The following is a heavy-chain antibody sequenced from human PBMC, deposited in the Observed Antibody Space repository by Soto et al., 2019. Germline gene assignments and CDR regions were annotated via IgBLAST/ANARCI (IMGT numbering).Heavy chain of an antibody. D-gene: IGHD6-19*01. CDR3: ARASFGISVGDYYYYGIDV. CDR2: IIPILGIA. J-gene: IGHJ6*02. Sequence: SVKVSCKASGGTFSSYTISWVRQAPGQGLEWMGRIIPILGIANYAQKFQGRVTITADESTSTAYMELSSLRSEDTAVYYCARASFGISVGDYYYYGIDVWGQGTTVTVSS. CDR1: GGTFSSYT. V-gene: IGHV1-69*02.